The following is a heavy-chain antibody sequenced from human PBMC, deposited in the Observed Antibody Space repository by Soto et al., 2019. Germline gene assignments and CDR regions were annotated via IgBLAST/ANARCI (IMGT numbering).Heavy chain of an antibody. V-gene: IGHV1-69*02. CDR1: ASTISSYT. D-gene: IGHD5-12*01. Sequence: SVKVSCTASASTISSYTISWVRQANGQGLEWMGRIIPMVGIANYAQKFQGRVTITADKSTRTAYMELSSLRSEDTAVYYCARHQPSSGYDYEYFDHWGQGTLVTVSS. CDR2: IIPMVGIA. CDR3: ARHQPSSGYDYEYFDH. J-gene: IGHJ4*02.